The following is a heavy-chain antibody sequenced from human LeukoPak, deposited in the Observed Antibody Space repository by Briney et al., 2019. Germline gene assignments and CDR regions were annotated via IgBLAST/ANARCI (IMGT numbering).Heavy chain of an antibody. CDR3: VQEGGDYYDSSGPA. CDR2: INSDGSST. V-gene: IGHV3-74*01. Sequence: PGRSLRLSCAAAGFTFSSPWMHWVRQAPGKGLVWVSRINSDGSSTIYADSVKGRFTISRDNAKNTLYLQMNSLRAEDTAVYYCVQEGGDYYDSSGPAGGQGTLVTVSS. J-gene: IGHJ4*02. CDR1: GFTFSSPW. D-gene: IGHD3-22*01.